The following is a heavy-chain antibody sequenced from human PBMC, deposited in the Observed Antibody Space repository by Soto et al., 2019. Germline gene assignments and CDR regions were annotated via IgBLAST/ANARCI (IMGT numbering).Heavy chain of an antibody. V-gene: IGHV4-38-2*01. J-gene: IGHJ4*03. CDR1: SYVIESGHY. D-gene: IGHD3-3*01. CDR2: IYDSGTT. CDR3: ARSPQYYTPGSSPFDY. Sequence: SETLSLTCVVSSYVIESGHYWGWVRQPPGKGLEWVGSIYDSGTTYYNPSLRSRVTISADTSKNQFSLSLTSVTAADTAVYYCARSPQYYTPGSSPFDYWGPGTMVTVSS.